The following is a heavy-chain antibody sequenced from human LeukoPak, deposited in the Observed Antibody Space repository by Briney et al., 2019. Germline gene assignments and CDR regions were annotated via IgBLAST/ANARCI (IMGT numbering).Heavy chain of an antibody. Sequence: KASETLSLTCTVSGGSISSYYWSWIRQPPGKGLEWIGYIYYSGSTNYNPSLKSRVTISVDTSKNQFSLKLNSVTAADTAVYYCARGYSGYDYGNFDPWGQGTLVTVSS. J-gene: IGHJ5*02. CDR2: IYYSGST. V-gene: IGHV4-59*08. D-gene: IGHD5-12*01. CDR1: GGSISSYY. CDR3: ARGYSGYDYGNFDP.